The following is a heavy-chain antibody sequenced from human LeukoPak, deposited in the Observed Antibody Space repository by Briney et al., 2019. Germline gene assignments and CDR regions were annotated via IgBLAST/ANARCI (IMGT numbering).Heavy chain of an antibody. CDR3: AREGDGDSYFDY. V-gene: IGHV3-7*01. Sequence: PVGSLRLSCVASGFTFRAYWTSWVRQAPGKGLEWVANIKQDGSEKYYVGSVKGRFTISRDNAKNSLYLQMNSLRAEDTAVYYCAREGDGDSYFDYWGQGTLVTVSS. CDR1: GFTFRAYW. CDR2: IKQDGSEK. J-gene: IGHJ4*02. D-gene: IGHD4-17*01.